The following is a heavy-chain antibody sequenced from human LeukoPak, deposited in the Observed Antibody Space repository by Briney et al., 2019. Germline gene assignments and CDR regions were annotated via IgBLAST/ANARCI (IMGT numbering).Heavy chain of an antibody. CDR2: ISSSSDYI. D-gene: IGHD2-2*01. Sequence: PGGSLRLSCEASGLTFSTYTMNWVRQAPGKGLEWVASISSSSDYIYYADPVKGRFSISRDNAKKSLNLQMNSLRAEDTAVYYCAREVPAAMSGFDIWGQGTMVTVSS. CDR1: GLTFSTYT. V-gene: IGHV3-21*01. CDR3: AREVPAAMSGFDI. J-gene: IGHJ3*02.